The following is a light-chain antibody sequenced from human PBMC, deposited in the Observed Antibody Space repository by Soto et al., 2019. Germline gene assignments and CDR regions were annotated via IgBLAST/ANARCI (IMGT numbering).Light chain of an antibody. V-gene: IGKV3-20*01. Sequence: EVVLRHSPVTLSLSPGERATLSCRASQSVTSNYLACYQQTPGQAPRLLFFGASIRATGVPDRFSGSGSGTDFTLTISRLEPEDSAVYHCQQYGSSPTTFGQGTKVDI. CDR1: QSVTSNY. CDR2: GAS. CDR3: QQYGSSPTT. J-gene: IGKJ1*01.